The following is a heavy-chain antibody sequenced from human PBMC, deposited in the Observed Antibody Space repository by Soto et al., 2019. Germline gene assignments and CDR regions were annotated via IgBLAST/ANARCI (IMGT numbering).Heavy chain of an antibody. CDR2: ISSSSSYI. J-gene: IGHJ3*02. CDR1: GFTFSSYS. D-gene: IGHD7-27*01. CDR3: ARDYPNRVNWGSVPDAFDI. V-gene: IGHV3-21*01. Sequence: GGSLRLSCAASGFTFSSYSMNWVRQAPGKGLEWVSSISSSSSYIYYTDSVKGRFTISRDNAKNSLYLQMNSLRAEDTAVYYCARDYPNRVNWGSVPDAFDIWGQGTMVTVSS.